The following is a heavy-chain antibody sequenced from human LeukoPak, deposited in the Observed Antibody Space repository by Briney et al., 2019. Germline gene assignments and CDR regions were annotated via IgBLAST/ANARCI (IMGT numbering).Heavy chain of an antibody. CDR3: ARDVMITFGGVIATDY. Sequence: GGSLRLSCAASGFTFSSYSMNWVRQAPGKGLEWVSYISSSSSTIYYADSVKGRFTISRDNAKNSLCLQMNSLRAEDTAVYYCARDVMITFGGVIATDYWGQGTLVTVSS. J-gene: IGHJ4*02. D-gene: IGHD3-16*02. V-gene: IGHV3-48*01. CDR2: ISSSSSTI. CDR1: GFTFSSYS.